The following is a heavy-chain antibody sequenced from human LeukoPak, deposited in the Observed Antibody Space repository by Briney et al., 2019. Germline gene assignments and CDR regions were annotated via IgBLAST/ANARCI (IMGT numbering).Heavy chain of an antibody. CDR3: ARDKGDYGDYYWFDP. CDR1: GGSISSYY. J-gene: IGHJ5*02. Sequence: PSETLSLTCTVSGGSISSYYWSWIRQAPGKGLEWIGYIYYSGSTNYNPSLKSRVTISVDTSKNQFSLKLRPVTAADTAVYYCARDKGDYGDYYWFDPWGQGTLVTVSS. CDR2: IYYSGST. V-gene: IGHV4-59*01. D-gene: IGHD4-17*01.